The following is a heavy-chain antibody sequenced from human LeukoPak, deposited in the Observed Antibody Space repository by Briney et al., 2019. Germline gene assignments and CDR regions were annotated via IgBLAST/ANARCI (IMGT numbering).Heavy chain of an antibody. CDR2: ISGSGNGT. CDR3: AKRTMSAFDA. J-gene: IGHJ5*02. CDR1: GFTFRTYA. Sequence: GGSLRLSCTASGFTFRTYAMNWVRQAPGKGLEWLSGISGSGNGTYYADSVKGRFIISRDNSKNMVYLQMNSLTVEDTATYYCAKRTMSAFDAWGQGTLLIVSS. V-gene: IGHV3-23*01.